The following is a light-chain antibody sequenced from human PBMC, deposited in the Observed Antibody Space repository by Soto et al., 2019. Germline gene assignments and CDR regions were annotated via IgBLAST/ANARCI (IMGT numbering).Light chain of an antibody. CDR2: GTS. J-gene: IGKJ3*01. CDR1: QSISSSY. Sequence: EIVLTQSPGTLSLSPGERATLSCRASQSISSSYLAWYQQKPGQAPRLLIYGTSSRATGIPDRFSGNGSGTDFALTIIRLEPEDFAVYYCQQYGGSPPVTFGPGPKVDIK. CDR3: QQYGGSPPVT. V-gene: IGKV3-20*01.